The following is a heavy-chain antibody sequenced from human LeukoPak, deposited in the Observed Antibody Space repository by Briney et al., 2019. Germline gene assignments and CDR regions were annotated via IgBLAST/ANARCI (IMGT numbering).Heavy chain of an antibody. D-gene: IGHD4-11*01. CDR2: MNPNSGNT. V-gene: IGHV1-8*03. CDR3: ARAGLTTSSYYYYMDV. J-gene: IGHJ6*03. CDR1: GYTFTNYD. Sequence: ASVKVSCKTSGYTFTNYDINWARQATGQGLEWVGWMNPNSGNTGYAQKFQGRVTFTTNTSISTAYMELSSLRSDDTAVYYCARAGLTTSSYYYYMDVWGKGTTVTVSS.